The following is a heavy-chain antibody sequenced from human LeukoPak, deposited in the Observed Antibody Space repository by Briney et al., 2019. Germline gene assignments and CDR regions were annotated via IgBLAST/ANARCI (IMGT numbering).Heavy chain of an antibody. J-gene: IGHJ4*02. CDR1: GFTFSSYA. V-gene: IGHV3-30*04. CDR3: ARPVGATEFDY. CDR2: VSYDGSNK. D-gene: IGHD1-26*01. Sequence: GGSLRLSCAASGFTFSSYAMHWVRQAPGKGLEWVAVVSYDGSNKYYADSVKGRFTISRDNSKNTLYLQMNSLRAEDTAVYYCARPVGATEFDYWGQGTLVTVSS.